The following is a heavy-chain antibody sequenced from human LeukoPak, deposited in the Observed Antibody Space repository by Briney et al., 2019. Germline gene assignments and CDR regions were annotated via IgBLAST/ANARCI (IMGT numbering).Heavy chain of an antibody. Sequence: GESLKISCKGSGYNFTNYSVAWVRQMPGKGLEWMGIIYPGDSDTRYSPSFQGQVTISADKSISTAYLQWSSLKASDTAMYYCARTRRQVINAFDIWGQGTMVTVSS. V-gene: IGHV5-51*01. J-gene: IGHJ3*02. CDR1: GYNFTNYS. CDR2: IYPGDSDT. D-gene: IGHD3-9*01. CDR3: ARTRRQVINAFDI.